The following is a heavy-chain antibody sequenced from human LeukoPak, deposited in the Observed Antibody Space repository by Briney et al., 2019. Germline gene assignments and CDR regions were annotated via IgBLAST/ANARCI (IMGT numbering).Heavy chain of an antibody. J-gene: IGHJ4*02. CDR3: ARQNDFRLDY. D-gene: IGHD3-3*01. V-gene: IGHV5-51*01. CDR1: GYTFSSYW. CDR2: IYPGDSDT. Sequence: GESLRISCKGSGYTFSSYWIGWVRQMPGKGLEWMGIIYPGDSDTRYSPSLQGQVTISVDTSIGTAYLQWSSLKASDTAIYYCARQNDFRLDYWGQGTLVTVSS.